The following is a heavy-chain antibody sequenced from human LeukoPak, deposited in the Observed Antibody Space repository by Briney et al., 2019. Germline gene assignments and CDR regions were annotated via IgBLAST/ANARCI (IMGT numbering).Heavy chain of an antibody. CDR3: ATTRSSRGWRFDY. V-gene: IGHV3-23*01. J-gene: IGHJ4*02. CDR1: GFTFEDYG. CDR2: ISDSGGST. Sequence: GGSLRLSCAVSGFTFEDYGMSWDRQGPGKGLEWFSAISDSGGSTYYADSVKGRFTISRDNSKNTLYLQMNSLRAEDTAVYYCATTRSSRGWRFDYWGQGTLVTVSS. D-gene: IGHD6-19*01.